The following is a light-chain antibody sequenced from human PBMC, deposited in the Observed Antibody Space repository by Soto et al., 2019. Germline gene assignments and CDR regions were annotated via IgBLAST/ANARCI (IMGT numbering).Light chain of an antibody. Sequence: DLRMTQSAATLSASLGDRVVLPSRASQNINKWLAWYQQKKGKAPKFLIYDASTLETGVPSRFSGSGYGTEVNLTISSLQTDDFATFYCQQYDTFPRTFGQGTKVDIK. CDR1: QNINKW. V-gene: IGKV1-5*01. CDR3: QQYDTFPRT. CDR2: DAS. J-gene: IGKJ1*01.